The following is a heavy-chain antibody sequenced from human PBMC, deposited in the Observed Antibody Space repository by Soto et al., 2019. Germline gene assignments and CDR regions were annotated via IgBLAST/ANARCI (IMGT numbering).Heavy chain of an antibody. V-gene: IGHV1-8*01. CDR2: MNPNSGNT. CDR3: ARASSPYYYDSSGYYYWFDP. CDR1: GYTFTSYD. Sequence: ASVTVSCKASGYTFTSYDINWVRQATGQGLEWMGWMNPNSGNTGYAQKFQGRVTMTRNTSISTAYMELSSLRSEDTAVYYCARASSPYYYDSSGYYYWFDPWGQGTLGTVSS. J-gene: IGHJ5*02. D-gene: IGHD3-22*01.